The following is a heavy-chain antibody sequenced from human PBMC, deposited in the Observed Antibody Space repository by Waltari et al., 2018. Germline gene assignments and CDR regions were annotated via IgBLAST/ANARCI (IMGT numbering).Heavy chain of an antibody. CDR3: ARDLHGSYGMDV. Sequence: QVQLVESGGGVVQPGGSLRLSCAASGFTFSSYAMHWVRQAPGKGLEWVAVISYDGSNKYYADSVKGRFTISRDNSKNTLYLQMNSLRAEDTAVYYCARDLHGSYGMDVWGQGTTVTVSS. CDR2: ISYDGSNK. J-gene: IGHJ6*02. V-gene: IGHV3-30*01. CDR1: GFTFSSYA. D-gene: IGHD1-1*01.